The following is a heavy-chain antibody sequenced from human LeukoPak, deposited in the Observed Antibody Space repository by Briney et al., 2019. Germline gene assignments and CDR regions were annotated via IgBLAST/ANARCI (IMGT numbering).Heavy chain of an antibody. D-gene: IGHD3-10*01. CDR1: GGSISSYF. CDR3: ARRGRITMVRGVMPAFDI. CDR2: MHHSGSA. J-gene: IGHJ3*02. V-gene: IGHV4-59*12. Sequence: SETLSLTCTVSGGSISSYFWSWVRQSPGQGLEWIGFMHHSGSANSNPSLKSRVTISMDTPKNQFSLKLSSVTAADTAVYYCARRGRITMVRGVMPAFDIWGQGTMVTVSS.